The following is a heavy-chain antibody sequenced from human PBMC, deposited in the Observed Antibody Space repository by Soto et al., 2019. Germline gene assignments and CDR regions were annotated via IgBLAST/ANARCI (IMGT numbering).Heavy chain of an antibody. CDR3: ARGRRGVPLYSEYYYMDV. CDR2: IYYSGST. CDR1: GGSISSSSYY. D-gene: IGHD3-10*01. J-gene: IGHJ6*03. V-gene: IGHV4-39*07. Sequence: ASETLSLTCTVSGGSISSSSYYWGWIRQPPGKGPEWIGSIYYSGSTYYNPSLKSRVTISVDTSKNQFSLKLSSVTAADTAVYYCARGRRGVPLYSEYYYMDVWGKGTTVTVSS.